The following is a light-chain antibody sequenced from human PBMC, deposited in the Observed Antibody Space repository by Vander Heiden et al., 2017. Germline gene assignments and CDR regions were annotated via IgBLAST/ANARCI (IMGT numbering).Light chain of an antibody. CDR3: QQYNSPWT. J-gene: IGKJ1*01. Sequence: DIQSNQSPSTLSASVGDRVTVTCRARQSIHYYLAWFQQKPGKAPNLLNSNASNLESGVPSRFSGSGSGTEFTLTITRLQPDDFATYFCQQYNSPWTFGQGTKLE. V-gene: IGKV1-5*01. CDR1: QSIHYY. CDR2: NAS.